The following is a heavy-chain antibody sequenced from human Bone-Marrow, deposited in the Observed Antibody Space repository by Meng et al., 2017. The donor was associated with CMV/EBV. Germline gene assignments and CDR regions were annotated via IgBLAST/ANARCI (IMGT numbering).Heavy chain of an antibody. Sequence: CTVLGGSVSSGSYYWSWIRQPPGKGLEWIGYIYYSGSTNYNPSLKSRVTISVDTSKNQFSLKLSSVTAADTAVYYCARLSSLATGDYWGQGTLVTVSS. J-gene: IGHJ4*02. D-gene: IGHD6-6*01. CDR3: ARLSSLATGDY. CDR1: GGSVSSGSYY. CDR2: IYYSGST. V-gene: IGHV4-61*01.